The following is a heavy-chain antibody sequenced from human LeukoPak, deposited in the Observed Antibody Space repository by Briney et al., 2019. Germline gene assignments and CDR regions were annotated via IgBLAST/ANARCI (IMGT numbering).Heavy chain of an antibody. Sequence: GGSLRLSCAASGFTFSSYAMSWVRQAPGKGLEWVSAISGSGGSTYYADSVKGRFTISRDNSKNTLYLQMNSLRAEDTAVYYCAKAAGDSSGYYYGRAFDIWGQGTMVTVSS. J-gene: IGHJ3*02. V-gene: IGHV3-23*01. CDR2: ISGSGGST. CDR1: GFTFSSYA. CDR3: AKAAGDSSGYYYGRAFDI. D-gene: IGHD3-22*01.